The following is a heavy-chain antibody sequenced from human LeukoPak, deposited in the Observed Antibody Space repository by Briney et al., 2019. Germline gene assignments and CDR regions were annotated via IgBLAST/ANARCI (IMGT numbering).Heavy chain of an antibody. V-gene: IGHV1-69*13. D-gene: IGHD6-6*01. J-gene: IGHJ4*02. Sequence: SVKVSCKASGGTFSSYAISWVRQAPGQGLEWMGGIIPIFGTANYAQRFQGRVTITADESTSTAYMELSSLRSEDTAVYYCARGMSSSSTYFDYWGQGTLVTVSS. CDR2: IIPIFGTA. CDR3: ARGMSSSSTYFDY. CDR1: GGTFSSYA.